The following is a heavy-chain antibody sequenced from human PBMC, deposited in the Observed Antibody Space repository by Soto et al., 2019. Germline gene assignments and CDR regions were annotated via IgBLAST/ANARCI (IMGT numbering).Heavy chain of an antibody. J-gene: IGHJ5*02. Sequence: PSETLSLTCTVSGGSISSGDYYWSWIRQPPGKGLEWIGYIYYSGSTYYNPSLTSRVTISVDTSKNQFSLKLSSVTVADTAVYYCARTGLAYGNWFDPWGQGTLVTVS. V-gene: IGHV4-30-4*01. CDR3: ARTGLAYGNWFDP. CDR1: GGSISSGDYY. D-gene: IGHD4-17*01. CDR2: IYYSGST.